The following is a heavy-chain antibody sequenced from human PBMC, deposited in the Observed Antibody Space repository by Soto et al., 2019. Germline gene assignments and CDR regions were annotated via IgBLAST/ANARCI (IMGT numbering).Heavy chain of an antibody. CDR1: GFTFSNYD. CDR3: AKDVGYSSSAGDY. CDR2: ISGSGAST. V-gene: IGHV3-23*01. J-gene: IGHJ4*02. D-gene: IGHD6-13*01. Sequence: EVQLLESGGGLVQPGGSLRLSCAASGFTFSNYDMSWVRQAPGKGLEWVSAISGSGASTYYADSVTGRFTIARHNSKNTPYLQMNSLRAEDTAVYHGAKDVGYSSSAGDYWGQGTLVTVSS.